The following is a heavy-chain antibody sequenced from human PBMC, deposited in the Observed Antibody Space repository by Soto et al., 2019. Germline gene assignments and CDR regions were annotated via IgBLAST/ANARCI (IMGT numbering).Heavy chain of an antibody. CDR3: ARGRKTTEPVGGDFDP. Sequence: GASVKVSCKTSGYTFTDYYIHWVRQAPGHGLEWMGWINPDNGGTNYAQKFHDWVTLTRDTSITTVYMALNSLKSDDTAVYYCARGRKTTEPVGGDFDPWGQGTLVTVSS. CDR1: GYTFTDYY. CDR2: INPDNGGT. J-gene: IGHJ5*02. V-gene: IGHV1-2*04. D-gene: IGHD4-4*01.